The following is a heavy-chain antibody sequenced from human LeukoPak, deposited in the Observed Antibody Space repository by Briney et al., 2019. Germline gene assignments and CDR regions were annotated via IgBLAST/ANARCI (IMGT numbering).Heavy chain of an antibody. CDR2: SYYSGST. CDR3: ARFSCSGGSCYPRGIDY. D-gene: IGHD2-15*01. Sequence: SETLSLTCTVAGGSISSGGYWWSWVRQDPVKGLEWIGYSYYSGSTYYNPSLKSRVNISVDTSKNQFSLKLSSVTAADTAVYYCARFSCSGGSCYPRGIDYWGQGTLVTVSS. V-gene: IGHV4-31*03. J-gene: IGHJ4*02. CDR1: GGSISSGGYW.